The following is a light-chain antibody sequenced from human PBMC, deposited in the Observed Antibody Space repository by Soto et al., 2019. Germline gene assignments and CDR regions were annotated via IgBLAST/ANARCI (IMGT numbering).Light chain of an antibody. CDR2: DVS. V-gene: IGLV2-14*03. CDR1: SRDVGGYNY. CDR3: SSYTSSSSRV. Sequence: QSALTQPASVSGSPGQSITISCTGTSRDVGGYNYVSWYQHHPGKAPKLMIYDVSNRPSGVSDRFSGSKSGNTASLTISGLQAEDEADYYCSSYTSSSSRVFGTGTKVTVL. J-gene: IGLJ1*01.